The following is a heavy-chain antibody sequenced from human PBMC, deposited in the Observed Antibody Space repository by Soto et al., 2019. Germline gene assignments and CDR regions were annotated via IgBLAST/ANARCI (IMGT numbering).Heavy chain of an antibody. CDR3: ARASYCFIRMGAPCAYFDY. V-gene: IGHV3-30-3*01. CDR1: GFTFSSYA. CDR2: ISYDGSNK. J-gene: IGHJ4*02. Sequence: GGSLRLSCAASGFTFSSYAMHWVRQAPGKGLEWVAVISYDGSNKYYADSVNGRFTISRTNSKNTLILQMNSLRAEDTAVYYCARASYCFIRMGAPCAYFDYWGQGTLVTVSS. D-gene: IGHD1-26*01.